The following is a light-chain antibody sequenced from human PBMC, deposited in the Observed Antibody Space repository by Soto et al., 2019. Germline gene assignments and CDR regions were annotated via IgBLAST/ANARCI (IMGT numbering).Light chain of an antibody. V-gene: IGKV1-5*01. J-gene: IGKJ1*01. CDR1: QSISSW. CDR2: DAS. CDR3: QQYNSYSRT. Sequence: DIQMTQSPSTLSASVGDSVTITCRASQSISSWLAWYQQKPGKAPKLLIYDASRLESGVPSRFSGSGSGTEFTLTISRLQPDDFATYYCQQYNSYSRTFGQGTKVEIK.